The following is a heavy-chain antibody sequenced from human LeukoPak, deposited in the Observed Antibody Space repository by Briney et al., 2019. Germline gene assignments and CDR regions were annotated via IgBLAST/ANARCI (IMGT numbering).Heavy chain of an antibody. D-gene: IGHD2/OR15-2a*01. Sequence: SETLSLTCTVSGGSISSHYWGWIRQPPGKGLGWIGYIYTSGSTNYNPSLKSRVTISVDTSKNQFSLKLSSVTAADTAVYYCARHSNRGTANWFDPWGQGTLVTVSS. CDR2: IYTSGST. CDR3: ARHSNRGTANWFDP. J-gene: IGHJ5*02. V-gene: IGHV4-4*09. CDR1: GGSISSHY.